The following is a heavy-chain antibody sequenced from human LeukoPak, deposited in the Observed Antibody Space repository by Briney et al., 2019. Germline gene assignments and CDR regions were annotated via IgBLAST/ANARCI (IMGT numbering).Heavy chain of an antibody. J-gene: IGHJ4*02. D-gene: IGHD3-22*01. V-gene: IGHV3-23*01. CDR3: AKERYYYDSSGSPGTYYFDY. CDR1: GFSFSSFA. Sequence: GGSLRLSCAASGFSFSSFAMSWVRQAPGKGLEWVSAISGSGGSTYYADSVKGRFTISRDNSKNTLYLQMNSLRAEDTAVYYCAKERYYYDSSGSPGTYYFDYWGQGTLVTVSS. CDR2: ISGSGGST.